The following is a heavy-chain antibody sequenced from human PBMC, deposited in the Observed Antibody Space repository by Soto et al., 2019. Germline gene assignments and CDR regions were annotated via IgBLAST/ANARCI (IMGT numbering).Heavy chain of an antibody. Sequence: GGSLILSCAASGFTFSSYAMSWVRQAPGKGLEWVSAISGSGGSTYYADSVKGRFTISRDNSKNTLYLQMNSLRAEDTAVYYCAKDKDSSSWYFDYWGQGTLVTVSS. V-gene: IGHV3-23*01. CDR1: GFTFSSYA. J-gene: IGHJ4*02. D-gene: IGHD6-13*01. CDR2: ISGSGGST. CDR3: AKDKDSSSWYFDY.